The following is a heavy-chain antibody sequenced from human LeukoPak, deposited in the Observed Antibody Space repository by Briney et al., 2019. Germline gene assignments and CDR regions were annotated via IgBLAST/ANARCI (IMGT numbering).Heavy chain of an antibody. V-gene: IGHV3-15*07. CDR3: ATDFYDST. Sequence: GSLRLSCATSGFTFSNAWMNWVRQAPGKGLEWVGRIRSNSDGGTIDYAAPVKGRFTLSRDDSKTTLYLQMNSLQTEDTAVYYCATDFYDSTWSQGTLVTVSS. CDR1: GFTFSNAW. D-gene: IGHD3-22*01. J-gene: IGHJ5*02. CDR2: IRSNSDGGTI.